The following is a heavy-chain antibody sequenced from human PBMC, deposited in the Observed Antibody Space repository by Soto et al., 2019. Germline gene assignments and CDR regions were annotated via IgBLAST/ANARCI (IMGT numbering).Heavy chain of an antibody. CDR2: IKQDGSEK. V-gene: IGHV3-7*01. CDR1: GFTFSSYW. CDR3: ARDDGDYGRGAFDI. J-gene: IGHJ3*02. D-gene: IGHD4-17*01. Sequence: EVQLVESGGGLVQPGGSLRLSCAASGFTFSSYWMSWVRQAPGKGLEWVANIKQDGSEKYYVDSVKGRFTISRDNAKNSLYLQMNSRRAEDTAVYYCARDDGDYGRGAFDIWGQGTMVTVSS.